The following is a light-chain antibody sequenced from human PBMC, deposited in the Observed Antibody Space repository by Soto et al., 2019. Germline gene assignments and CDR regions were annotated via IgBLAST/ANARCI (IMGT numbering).Light chain of an antibody. CDR3: QLYVSSSYT. V-gene: IGKV3-20*01. Sequence: EIVLTQSPGTLSLSPGERATLSCSASQSVSSSYLAGYQQKPGQAPRLLLYGASSRATGIPDRFSGSGSGTDFTLTISRLEPEDLAVYYCQLYVSSSYTFGQGTKLEIK. J-gene: IGKJ2*01. CDR2: GAS. CDR1: QSVSSSY.